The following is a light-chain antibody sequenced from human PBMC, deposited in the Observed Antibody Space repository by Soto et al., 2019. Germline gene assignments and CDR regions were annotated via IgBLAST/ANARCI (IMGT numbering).Light chain of an antibody. V-gene: IGKV1-39*01. CDR1: QSISTY. CDR2: GAS. Sequence: DIQMTQSPSSLSASIGDIITITCRASQSISTYLNWYQQKPGKAPKLLIYGASTLQNGVPSWFSVSESASDFSLTITWLQPEEYAIYYCQQSFITPPLTFGGGTQEEMK. J-gene: IGKJ4*01. CDR3: QQSFITPPLT.